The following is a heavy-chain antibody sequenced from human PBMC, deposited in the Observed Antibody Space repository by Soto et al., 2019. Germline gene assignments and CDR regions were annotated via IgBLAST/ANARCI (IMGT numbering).Heavy chain of an antibody. V-gene: IGHV3-30*18. Sequence: LRLSCAASGFTFSSYGMHWVRQAPGKGLEWVAVVSYDGSNKYYADSVKGRFTISRDNSKNTLYLLMNSLRSEDTAVYYCAKGGKKESTATVLGYWGQGPVVTGSA. CDR3: AKGGKKESTATVLGY. D-gene: IGHD4-4*01. J-gene: IGHJ4*02. CDR1: GFTFSSYG. CDR2: VSYDGSNK.